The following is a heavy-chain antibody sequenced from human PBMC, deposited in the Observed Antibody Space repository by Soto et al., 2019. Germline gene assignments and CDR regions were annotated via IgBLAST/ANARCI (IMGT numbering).Heavy chain of an antibody. D-gene: IGHD1-1*01. CDR3: ARRYGYSFDY. V-gene: IGHV4-30-2*01. J-gene: IGHJ4*02. CDR1: GGSISSGGYS. CDR2: IYHSGST. Sequence: SETLSLTCAVSGGSISSGGYSWSWIRQPPGKGLEWIGYIYHSGSTYYNPSLKSRVTISVDRSKSQFSLKLSSVTAADTALYYCARRYGYSFDYWGQGTLVTVSS.